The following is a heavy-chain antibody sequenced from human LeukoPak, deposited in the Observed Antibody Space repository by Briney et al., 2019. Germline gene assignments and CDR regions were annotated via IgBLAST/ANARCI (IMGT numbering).Heavy chain of an antibody. CDR3: VRVRAVYELDFDY. CDR1: GGSISSYY. V-gene: IGHV4-59*01. J-gene: IGHJ4*02. D-gene: IGHD2/OR15-2a*01. Sequence: SETLSLTCTVSGGSISSYYWSWIRQPPGKGLEWIGYIYYSGSTNYNPSLKSRVTISVDTSKNQFSLKLSSVTAADTAVYYCVRVRAVYELDFDYWGQGTLVTVSS. CDR2: IYYSGST.